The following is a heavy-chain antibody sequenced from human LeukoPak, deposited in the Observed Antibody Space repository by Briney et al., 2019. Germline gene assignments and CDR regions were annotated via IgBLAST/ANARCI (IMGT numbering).Heavy chain of an antibody. CDR1: CYTFTSYG. CDR2: ISAYNGNT. D-gene: IGHD2-2*01. Sequence: ASVKVSCKASCYTFTSYGISWVRQAPGQGLEGMGWISAYNGNTNCAQKLQGRLTMTTDTSTSTAYMELRSLRSDDTAVYYCARDHEFCRSTSCYAIDYWGQGTLVTVSS. V-gene: IGHV1-18*01. CDR3: ARDHEFCRSTSCYAIDY. J-gene: IGHJ4*02.